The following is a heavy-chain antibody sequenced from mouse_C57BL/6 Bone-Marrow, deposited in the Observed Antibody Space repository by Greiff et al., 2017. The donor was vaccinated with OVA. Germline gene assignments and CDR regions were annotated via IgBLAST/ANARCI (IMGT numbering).Heavy chain of an antibody. CDR1: GYTFTDYN. V-gene: IGHV1-22*01. CDR2: INPNNGGT. J-gene: IGHJ3*01. D-gene: IGHD1-1*01. CDR3: ARGRYYASFAY. Sequence: VQLKQSGPELVKPGASVKMSCKASGYTFTDYNMHWVKQSHGKSLEWIGYINPNNGGTSYNQKFKGKATLTVNKSSSTAYMELRSLTSEDSAVYYCARGRYYASFAYWGQGTLITVSA.